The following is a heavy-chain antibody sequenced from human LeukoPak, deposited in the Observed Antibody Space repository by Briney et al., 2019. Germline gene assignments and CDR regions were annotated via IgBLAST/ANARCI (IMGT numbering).Heavy chain of an antibody. CDR1: GYTFTGYY. Sequence: HWASVKVSCKASGYTFTGYYMHWVRQAPGQGLEWMGWINPNSGGTNYAQKFQGRVTMTRDTSISTAYMEPSRLRSDDTAVYYCARDYGSGSYFQWRASSWFDPWGQGTLVTVSS. CDR3: ARDYGSGSYFQWRASSWFDP. V-gene: IGHV1-2*02. CDR2: INPNSGGT. D-gene: IGHD3-10*01. J-gene: IGHJ5*02.